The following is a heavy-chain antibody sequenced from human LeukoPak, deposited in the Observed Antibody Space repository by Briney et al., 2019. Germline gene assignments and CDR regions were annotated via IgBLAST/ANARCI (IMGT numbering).Heavy chain of an antibody. V-gene: IGHV5-51*01. CDR1: GYSFTSYW. D-gene: IGHD1-26*01. J-gene: IGHJ4*02. CDR3: ARAPFSGSWAYFDY. CDR2: IYPGDSDT. Sequence: GESLKISCQGSGYSFTSYWIAWVRLLPGKGLEWMGIIYPGDSDTRYSPSFQGQVTISADKSISTAYLQWSSLKASDTAMYYCARAPFSGSWAYFDYWGQGTLVTVSS.